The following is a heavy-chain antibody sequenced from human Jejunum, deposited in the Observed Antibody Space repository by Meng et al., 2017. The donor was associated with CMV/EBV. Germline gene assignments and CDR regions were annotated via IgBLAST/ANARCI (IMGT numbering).Heavy chain of an antibody. Sequence: LSGTASGLTVRSNYMSWVSQAPGKGLEWVSVLYTAGTTYYPDSVRGRFTISRDNYQNTLYLQMNSLRVEDTAVYYCARGGGDQPFDPWGQGTLVTVSS. V-gene: IGHV3-53*01. CDR3: ARGGGDQPFDP. CDR2: LYTAGTT. CDR1: GLTVRSNY. J-gene: IGHJ5*02. D-gene: IGHD2-21*02.